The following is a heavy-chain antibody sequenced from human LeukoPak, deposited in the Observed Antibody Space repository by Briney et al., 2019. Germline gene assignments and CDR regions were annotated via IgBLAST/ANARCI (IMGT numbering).Heavy chain of an antibody. V-gene: IGHV1-46*01. CDR3: ASRAYCGGDCYWRGAFDI. Sequence: ASVKVSCKASGYTFTNYYMHWVRQAPGQGLEWMGIINPSGGSTSYAQKFQGRVTITTDESTSTAYMELSSLRSEDTAVYYCASRAYCGGDCYWRGAFDIWGQGTMVTVSS. D-gene: IGHD2-21*02. CDR2: INPSGGST. CDR1: GYTFTNYY. J-gene: IGHJ3*02.